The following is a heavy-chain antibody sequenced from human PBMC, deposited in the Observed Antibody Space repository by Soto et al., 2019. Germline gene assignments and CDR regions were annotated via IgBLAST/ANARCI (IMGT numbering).Heavy chain of an antibody. V-gene: IGHV4-59*01. CDR2: IYYSGST. CDR3: ARRYGSAFDI. CDR1: GGSISSYY. J-gene: IGHJ3*02. D-gene: IGHD3-10*01. Sequence: SETLSLTCTVSGGSISSYYWSWIRQPPGKGLEWIGYIYYSGSTNYNPSLKSRVTISVDTSRNQFSLKLSSVTAADTAVYYCARRYGSAFDIWGQGTMVTVSS.